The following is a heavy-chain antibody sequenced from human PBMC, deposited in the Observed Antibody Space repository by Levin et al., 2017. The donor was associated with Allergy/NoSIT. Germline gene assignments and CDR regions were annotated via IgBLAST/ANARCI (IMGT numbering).Heavy chain of an antibody. J-gene: IGHJ4*02. CDR3: ARGRLSSESVRVGRDGYNGGYFDY. D-gene: IGHD5-24*01. Sequence: SETLSLTCAVYGGSFSGYYWSWIRQPPGKGLEWIGEINHSGSTNYNPSLKSRVTISVDTSKNQFSLKLSSVTAADTAVYYCARGRLSSESVRVGRDGYNGGYFDYWGQGTLVTVSS. CDR2: INHSGST. V-gene: IGHV4-34*01. CDR1: GGSFSGYY.